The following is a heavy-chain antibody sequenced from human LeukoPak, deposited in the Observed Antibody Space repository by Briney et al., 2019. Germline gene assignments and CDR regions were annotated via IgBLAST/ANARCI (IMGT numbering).Heavy chain of an antibody. J-gene: IGHJ4*02. D-gene: IGHD3-10*01. CDR1: GASISPYY. Sequence: SETLSLTCSVSGASISPYYWNWIRQPAGKGLEWIGRLYPSGSSDYNPSLKSRVSISVGTSNNQFSLRVTSVTAADTAIYYCARDLSGSLYFDYWGQGILVTVSA. CDR3: ARDLSGSLYFDY. V-gene: IGHV4-4*07. CDR2: LYPSGSS.